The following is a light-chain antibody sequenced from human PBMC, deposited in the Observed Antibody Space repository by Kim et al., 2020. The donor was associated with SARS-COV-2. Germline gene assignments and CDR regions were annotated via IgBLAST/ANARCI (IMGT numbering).Light chain of an antibody. CDR3: QAWDSSTVV. V-gene: IGLV3-1*01. CDR1: KLGDKY. J-gene: IGLJ2*01. Sequence: SVSPGQTASITCSGDKLGDKYACWYKQKPGQSPVLVLYQDSKRPSGIPERFSGSNSGNTATLTISGTQAMDEADYYCQAWDSSTVVFGGGTQLTVL. CDR2: QDS.